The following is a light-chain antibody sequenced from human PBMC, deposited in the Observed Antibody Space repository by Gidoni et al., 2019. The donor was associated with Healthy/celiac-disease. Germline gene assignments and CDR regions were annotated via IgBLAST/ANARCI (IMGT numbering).Light chain of an antibody. CDR2: LGS. CDR1: QSLLHSNGYNY. J-gene: IGKJ3*01. Sequence: DIVMTQSPLSLPVTPGEPAYISCRSSQSLLHSNGYNYLDWYLQKPGQSPQLLIYLGSNRASGVSDRFSGSGSGTDFTLKISRVEAEDVGVYYCMQALQTPWTFGPGTKVDIK. V-gene: IGKV2-28*01. CDR3: MQALQTPWT.